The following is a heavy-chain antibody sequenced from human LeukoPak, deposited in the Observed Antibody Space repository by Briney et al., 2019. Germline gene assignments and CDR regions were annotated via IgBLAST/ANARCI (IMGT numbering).Heavy chain of an antibody. CDR1: GGSISSSSYY. Sequence: SETLSLTCTVSGGSISSSSYYWGWIRQPPGKGLEWIGSIYYSGSTYYNPSLKSRVTISVDTSKNQFSLKLSSVTAADTAVYYCARSAMGGWFDPWGQGTLVIVPS. CDR2: IYYSGST. D-gene: IGHD5-18*01. CDR3: ARSAMGGWFDP. V-gene: IGHV4-39*01. J-gene: IGHJ5*02.